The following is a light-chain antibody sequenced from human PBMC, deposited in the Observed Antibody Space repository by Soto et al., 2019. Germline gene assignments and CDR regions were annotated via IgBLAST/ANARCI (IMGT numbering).Light chain of an antibody. J-gene: IGKJ1*01. CDR3: XQALQPPPT. CDR1: QSLLHSNGYNY. V-gene: IGKV2-28*01. CDR2: LGS. Sequence: DIVMTQSPLSLPVTPGEPASISCRSSQSLLHSNGYNYLDWYLQKPGQSPQLLIYLGSSRASGVPDRFSGGGSGTDFTLKISRVEAEDVGIYYCXQALQPPPTFGQGTKVEIK.